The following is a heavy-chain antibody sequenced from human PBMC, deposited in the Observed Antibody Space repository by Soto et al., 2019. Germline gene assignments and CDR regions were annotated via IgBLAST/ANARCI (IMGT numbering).Heavy chain of an antibody. CDR1: GYTFAAYY. V-gene: IGHV1-2*02. CDR2: INPTSGGT. CDR3: ATDTDYGDYCGYFFDS. J-gene: IGHJ4*02. D-gene: IGHD4-17*01. Sequence: GASVKVSCKTSGYTFAAYYIHWIRQAPGQGLEWMGWINPTSGGTVYAQNFQDRVTMTRDTSISTAYMELRRLNSDDTAVYYCATDTDYGDYCGYFFDSWGQGTPVPVSS.